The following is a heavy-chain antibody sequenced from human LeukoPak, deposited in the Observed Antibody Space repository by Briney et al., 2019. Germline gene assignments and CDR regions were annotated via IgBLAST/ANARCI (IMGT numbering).Heavy chain of an antibody. J-gene: IGHJ4*02. CDR1: GFTFSSYS. CDR3: ARGEGLGTTNGGYYFAY. V-gene: IGHV3-21*01. D-gene: IGHD2-8*01. CDR2: ISSSSSYI. Sequence: GGSLRLSCAASGFTFSSYSMNWVRQAPGKGLEWVSSISSSSSYIYYADSVKGRFTISRDNAKNSLYLQMNTLRAEDTAVYYCARGEGLGTTNGGYYFAYWGQGSLVIVSS.